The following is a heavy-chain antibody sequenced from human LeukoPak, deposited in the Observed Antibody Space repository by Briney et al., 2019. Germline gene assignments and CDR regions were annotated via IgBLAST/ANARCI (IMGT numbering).Heavy chain of an antibody. V-gene: IGHV3-23*01. Sequence: GGSLRLSCAGSGFTFSSYAMSWVRQALGKGLEWVSAISETGGTTYDADSVKGRFTISRDNSKSTLYLQMNSLRAEDTAVYYCAKDTSIGRYCSNGVCSPFDYWGQGTLVTVSS. D-gene: IGHD2-8*01. CDR3: AKDTSIGRYCSNGVCSPFDY. CDR1: GFTFSSYA. J-gene: IGHJ4*02. CDR2: ISETGGTT.